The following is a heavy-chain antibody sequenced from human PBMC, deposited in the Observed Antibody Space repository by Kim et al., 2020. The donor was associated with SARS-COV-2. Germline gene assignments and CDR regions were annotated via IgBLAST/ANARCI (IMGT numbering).Heavy chain of an antibody. J-gene: IGHJ5*02. Sequence: SETLSLTCAVYGGSFSGYYWSWIRQPPGKGLEWIGEINHSGSTNYNPSLKSRVTISVDTSKNQFSLKLSSVTAADTAVYYCASGVYSSSWYSSPENWFDPWGQGTLVTVSS. CDR2: INHSGST. D-gene: IGHD6-13*01. V-gene: IGHV4-34*01. CDR1: GGSFSGYY. CDR3: ASGVYSSSWYSSPENWFDP.